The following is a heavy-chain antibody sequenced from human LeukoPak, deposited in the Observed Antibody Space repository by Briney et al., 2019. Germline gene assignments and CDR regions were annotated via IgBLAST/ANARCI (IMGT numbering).Heavy chain of an antibody. D-gene: IGHD1-26*01. V-gene: IGHV4-59*01. CDR1: GGSISSYY. J-gene: IGHJ1*01. CDR2: IYYSGST. Sequence: SETLSLTCTVSGGSISSYYWSWIRQPPGKGLEWIGYIYYSGSTTYNPSPKSRVTTTVDTSKNQFSLKLSSVTAADTAVYYCARYSQGELRAEYSQHWGQGTLVTVSS. CDR3: ARYSQGELRAEYSQH.